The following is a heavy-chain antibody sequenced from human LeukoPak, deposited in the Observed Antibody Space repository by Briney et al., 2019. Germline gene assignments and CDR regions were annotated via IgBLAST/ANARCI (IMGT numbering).Heavy chain of an antibody. CDR3: TKRGDQYFFDS. J-gene: IGHJ4*02. V-gene: IGHV3-21*06. CDR1: KFTFTDYT. CDR2: ISGTSTYK. D-gene: IGHD2-2*01. Sequence: GGSLRLSCAASKFTFTDYTMNWVRQAPGKGLEWVSSISGTSTYKHYADSVRGRFTISRDNTKNSLYLQMDSLTAEDSAVYFCTKRGDQYFFDSWGQGALVTASS.